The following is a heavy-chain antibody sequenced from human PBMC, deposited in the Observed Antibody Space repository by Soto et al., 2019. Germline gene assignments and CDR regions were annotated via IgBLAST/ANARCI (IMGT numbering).Heavy chain of an antibody. D-gene: IGHD3-3*01. J-gene: IGHJ5*02. Sequence: SETLSLTCTVSGGSMSSYYWTWIRQPAGKGLEWIGRVYSSGGTHYNPSLKSRVTISPDTSKNQFSLRLLSVTDADTAVYYCARGQRFSDWFDPWGQGTLVTVSS. CDR3: ARGQRFSDWFDP. V-gene: IGHV4-4*07. CDR1: GGSMSSYY. CDR2: VYSSGGT.